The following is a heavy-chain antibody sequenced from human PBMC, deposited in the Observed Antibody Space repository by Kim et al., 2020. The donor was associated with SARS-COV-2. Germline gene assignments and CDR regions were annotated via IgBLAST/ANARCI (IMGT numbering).Heavy chain of an antibody. CDR3: ATNFEFRSSPDDY. CDR1: GYTFTKHA. V-gene: IGHV7-4-1*02. J-gene: IGHJ4*02. CDR2: INTNTGNP. D-gene: IGHD6-19*01. Sequence: ASVKVSCKASGYTFTKHAMNWVRQAPGQGLEYMGWINTNTGNPTYAQGFTGRFVFSLDTSVSTAYLQISSLRTEDTAVYYCATNFEFRSSPDDYWGQGTL.